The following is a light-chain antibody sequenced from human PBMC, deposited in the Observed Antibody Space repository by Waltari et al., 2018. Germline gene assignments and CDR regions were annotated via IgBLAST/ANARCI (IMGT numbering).Light chain of an antibody. J-gene: IGLJ2*01. CDR3: TSYTSSSTVV. CDR2: EVS. Sequence: QSALTQPASVSGSPGQSITISCTGTSSDVGGYNYVSWYQHHPGKAPKVMIYEVSNRPSGVSNRFSGSNSGNTASLTISGLQAEDEADYYCTSYTSSSTVVFGGGTKLTVL. V-gene: IGLV2-14*01. CDR1: SSDVGGYNY.